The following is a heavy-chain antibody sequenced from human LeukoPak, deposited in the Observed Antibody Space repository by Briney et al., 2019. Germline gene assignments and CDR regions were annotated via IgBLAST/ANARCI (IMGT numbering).Heavy chain of an antibody. CDR1: GGTFSSYA. Sequence: ASVKVSCKASGGTFSSYAISWVRQAPGQGLEWMGGIIPIFGTANYAQKFQGRVTITADEPTSTAYMELSSLRSEDTAVYYCASLAIVVVPAAEYYYMDVWGKGTTVTVSS. CDR3: ASLAIVVVPAAEYYYMDV. CDR2: IIPIFGTA. V-gene: IGHV1-69*13. D-gene: IGHD2-2*01. J-gene: IGHJ6*03.